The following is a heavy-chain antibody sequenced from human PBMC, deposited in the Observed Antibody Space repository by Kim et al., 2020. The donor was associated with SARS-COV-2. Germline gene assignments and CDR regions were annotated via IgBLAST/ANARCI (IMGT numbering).Heavy chain of an antibody. Sequence: ADSVKGRFTISRDNAKNTLYLQMNGLRAEDTAVYYCAKSPVLLWFGELDYWGQGTLVTVSS. CDR3: AKSPVLLWFGELDY. D-gene: IGHD3-10*01. V-gene: IGHV3-23*01. J-gene: IGHJ4*02.